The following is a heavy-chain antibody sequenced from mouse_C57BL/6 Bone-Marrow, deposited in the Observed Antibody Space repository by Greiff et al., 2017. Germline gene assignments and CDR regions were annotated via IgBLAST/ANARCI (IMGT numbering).Heavy chain of an antibody. CDR1: GFTFTDYY. V-gene: IGHV7-3*01. J-gene: IGHJ4*01. CDR2: IRNKATGYTT. Sequence: EVQLVESGGGLVQPGGSLSLSCAASGFTFTDYYMSWVRQPPGKALEWLGFIRNKATGYTTEYSASVKGRFTISRDNSQSILYLQMNALRAEDSATYYCARYGVVRGYYAMDYWGQGTSVTVSS. D-gene: IGHD1-1*01. CDR3: ARYGVVRGYYAMDY.